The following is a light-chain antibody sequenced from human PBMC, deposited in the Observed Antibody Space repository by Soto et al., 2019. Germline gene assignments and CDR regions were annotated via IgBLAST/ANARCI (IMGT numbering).Light chain of an antibody. CDR1: QGISDY. V-gene: IGKV1-9*01. CDR3: QQLRTYPLT. Sequence: DIQLTQSPSFLSASVGDRVTITRRASQGISDYLAWYQQKPGNAPKLLIYGTSTLQSEVPSRFSGSGSGTEFTLTISSLQPEDFATYFCQQLRTYPLTFGGGTRVEIK. J-gene: IGKJ4*01. CDR2: GTS.